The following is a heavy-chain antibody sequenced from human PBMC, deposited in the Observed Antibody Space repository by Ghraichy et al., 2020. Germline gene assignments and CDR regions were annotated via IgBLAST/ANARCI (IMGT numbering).Heavy chain of an antibody. V-gene: IGHV4-39*01. J-gene: IGHJ4*02. Sequence: ETLSLTCTVSGGSISSSSYYWGWIRQPPGKGLEWIGSIYYSGSTYYNPSLKSRVTISVDTSKNQFSLKLSSVTAADTAVYYCARRLRRDGYRSDYWGQGTLVIVSS. CDR3: ARRLRRDGYRSDY. D-gene: IGHD5-24*01. CDR2: IYYSGST. CDR1: GGSISSSSYY.